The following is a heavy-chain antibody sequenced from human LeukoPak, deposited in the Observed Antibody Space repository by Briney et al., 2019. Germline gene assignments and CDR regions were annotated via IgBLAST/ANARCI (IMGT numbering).Heavy chain of an antibody. CDR3: AREAIFGVVLGHDY. J-gene: IGHJ4*02. CDR2: INSDGSST. CDR1: GFTFSSYW. Sequence: QPGGSLRLSCAASGFTFSSYWMPWVRQAPGKGLVWVSRINSDGSSTSYADSVKGRFTISRDNAKNTLYLQMNSLRAEDTAVYYCAREAIFGVVLGHDYWGQGTLVTVSS. V-gene: IGHV3-74*01. D-gene: IGHD3-3*01.